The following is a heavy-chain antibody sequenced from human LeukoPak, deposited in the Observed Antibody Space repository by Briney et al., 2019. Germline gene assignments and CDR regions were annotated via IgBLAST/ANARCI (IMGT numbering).Heavy chain of an antibody. CDR2: IYSGGNT. CDR3: ARAWRYGGNIDY. CDR1: GFTVSSNY. V-gene: IGHV3-53*01. D-gene: IGHD4-23*01. J-gene: IGHJ4*02. Sequence: GGSLRLSCAASGFTVSSNYMSRVRQAPGKGLEWVSVIYSGGNTYYADSVKGRFTISRDNSKNTLYLQMNSLRAEDTAVYYCARAWRYGGNIDYWGQGTLVTVSS.